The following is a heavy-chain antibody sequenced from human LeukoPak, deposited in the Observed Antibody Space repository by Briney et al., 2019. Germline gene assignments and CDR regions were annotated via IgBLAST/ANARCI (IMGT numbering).Heavy chain of an antibody. D-gene: IGHD3-10*01. CDR2: INHSGST. CDR3: ARRFTNYYYYYMDV. J-gene: IGHJ6*03. Sequence: SETLSLTCTVSGGSISSGNYLWSWIRQHPGKGLEWIGEINHSGSTNYNPSLKSRVTISVDTSKNQFSLKLSSVTAADTAVYNCARRFTNYYYYYMDVWGKGTTVTVSS. V-gene: IGHV4-39*07. CDR1: GGSISSGNYL.